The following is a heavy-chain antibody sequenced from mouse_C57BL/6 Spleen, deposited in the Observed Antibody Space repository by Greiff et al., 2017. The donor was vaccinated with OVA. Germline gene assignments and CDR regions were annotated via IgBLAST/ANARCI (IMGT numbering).Heavy chain of an antibody. Sequence: VQLQQPGAELVKPGASVKLSCKASGYTFTSYWMQWVKQRPGQGLEWIGEIDPSDSYTNYNQKFKGKATLTVDTSSSTAYMQLSSLTSEDSAVYYGARGVMNLYYFDYWGQGTTLTVSS. J-gene: IGHJ2*01. CDR1: GYTFTSYW. CDR2: IDPSDSYT. V-gene: IGHV1-50*01. D-gene: IGHD2-2*01. CDR3: ARGVMNLYYFDY.